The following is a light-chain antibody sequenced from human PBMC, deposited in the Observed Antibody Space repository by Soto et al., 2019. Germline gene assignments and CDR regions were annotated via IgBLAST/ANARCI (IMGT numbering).Light chain of an antibody. CDR3: QQRRSWQVT. J-gene: IGKJ5*01. Sequence: ENVLTQSPAPLSLSPGEGATLSCRASQSINTYLAWYQQKPGQAPRLLIYDASKRATGIPARFSGSGSGTNSTLTISSLEPEDFAVYYCQQRRSWQVTFGQGTRLEIK. CDR1: QSINTY. CDR2: DAS. V-gene: IGKV3D-11*02.